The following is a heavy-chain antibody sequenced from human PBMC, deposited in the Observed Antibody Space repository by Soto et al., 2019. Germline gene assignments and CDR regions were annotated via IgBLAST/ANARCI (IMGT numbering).Heavy chain of an antibody. J-gene: IGHJ4*02. CDR2: ISASSFNT. Sequence: EVQLLESGGGLVQPGGSLRLSCAASGFTFSSYPMSWVRQAPGKRLEWVSTISASSFNTYYADSMRGRFTISRDNSKNTLHLQMNSLRAEDTATYYCATPRENSGWYRPCFDSWGQGTLVTVSS. CDR1: GFTFSSYP. CDR3: ATPRENSGWYRPCFDS. D-gene: IGHD6-19*01. V-gene: IGHV3-23*01.